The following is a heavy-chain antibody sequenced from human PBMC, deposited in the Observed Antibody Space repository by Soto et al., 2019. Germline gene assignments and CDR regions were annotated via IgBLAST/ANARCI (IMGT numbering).Heavy chain of an antibody. Sequence: GGSLRLSCAASGFTFSSYAMHWVRQAPGKGLEWVAVISYDGSNKYYADSVKGRFTISRDNSKNTLYLQMNSLRAEDTAVYYCARDHVPGQLVRYFDYWGQGTLVTVSS. CDR1: GFTFSSYA. CDR3: ARDHVPGQLVRYFDY. CDR2: ISYDGSNK. J-gene: IGHJ4*02. D-gene: IGHD6-13*01. V-gene: IGHV3-30-3*01.